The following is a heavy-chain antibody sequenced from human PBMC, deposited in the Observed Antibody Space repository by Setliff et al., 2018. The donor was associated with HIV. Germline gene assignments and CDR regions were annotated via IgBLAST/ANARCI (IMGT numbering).Heavy chain of an antibody. V-gene: IGHV1-69*13. Sequence: SVKVSCKASGYTFTGYYMHWVRQAPGQGLEWMGGIIPIFGTANYAQKFQGRVAITADESTSTAYMELSSLRSEDTAVYYCARDADYGGNAGDYGGQGTLVTVSS. CDR1: GYTFTGYY. CDR3: ARDADYGGNAGDY. D-gene: IGHD4-17*01. CDR2: IIPIFGTA. J-gene: IGHJ4*02.